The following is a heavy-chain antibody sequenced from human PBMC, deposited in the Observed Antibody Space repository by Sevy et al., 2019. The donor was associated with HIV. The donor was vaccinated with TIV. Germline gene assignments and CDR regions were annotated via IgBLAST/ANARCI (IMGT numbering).Heavy chain of an antibody. CDR3: ARDVIVATIRYYYYGMDV. J-gene: IGHJ6*02. D-gene: IGHD5-12*01. CDR1: GYTFTSYG. CDR2: ISAYNGNT. Sequence: ASVKVSCKASGYTFTSYGISWVRQAPGQGLEWMGWISAYNGNTNYAQKLKGRVTMTTDTSTSTAYMELRSLRSDDTAVYYCARDVIVATIRYYYYGMDVWGQGTTVTVSS. V-gene: IGHV1-18*04.